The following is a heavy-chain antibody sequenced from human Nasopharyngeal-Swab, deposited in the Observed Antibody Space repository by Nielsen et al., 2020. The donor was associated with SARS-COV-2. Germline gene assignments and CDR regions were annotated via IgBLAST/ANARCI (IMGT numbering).Heavy chain of an antibody. J-gene: IGHJ4*02. CDR3: ARETSASGAYYFDF. Sequence: GESLKISCAASGFSFSTYWMHWVRHTPGKGLVWVSRLKTDRSDTMYADSVKGRFTISRDNAKNTMYLQMNSLREEDTALYYCARETSASGAYYFDFWGRGTRVTVSS. CDR1: GFSFSTYW. V-gene: IGHV3-74*03. CDR2: LKTDRSDT. D-gene: IGHD3-16*01.